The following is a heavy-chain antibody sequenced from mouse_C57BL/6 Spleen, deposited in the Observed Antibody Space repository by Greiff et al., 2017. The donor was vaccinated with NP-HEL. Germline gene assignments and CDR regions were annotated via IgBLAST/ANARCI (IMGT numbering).Heavy chain of an antibody. CDR3: ARGDLRRRWFAY. J-gene: IGHJ3*01. Sequence: VQLVETGAELVKPGASVKISCTASGYAFSSYWMNWVKQRPGKGLEWIGQIYPGDGDTNYNGKVKGKATLTSDTSSSTAYMQLSSLTSEDSAVYFCARGDLRRRWFAYWGQGTLVTVSA. CDR1: GYAFSSYW. CDR2: IYPGDGDT. V-gene: IGHV1-80*01.